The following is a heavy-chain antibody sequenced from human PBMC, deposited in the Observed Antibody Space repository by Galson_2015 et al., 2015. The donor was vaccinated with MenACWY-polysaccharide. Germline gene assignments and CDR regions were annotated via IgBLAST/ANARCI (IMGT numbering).Heavy chain of an antibody. J-gene: IGHJ5*02. D-gene: IGHD3-3*01. CDR3: AKDSTDFWSVAGRFDH. V-gene: IGHV3-23*01. Sequence: SLRLSCAASGFTFTSYAMSWVRQAPGKGLEWVSAIRSSGTNTYYADPVKGRFTISRDNSKNTPYLQMNSLRAEDAAVYYCAKDSTDFWSVAGRFDHWGQGTLVTVSS. CDR2: IRSSGTNT. CDR1: GFTFTSYA.